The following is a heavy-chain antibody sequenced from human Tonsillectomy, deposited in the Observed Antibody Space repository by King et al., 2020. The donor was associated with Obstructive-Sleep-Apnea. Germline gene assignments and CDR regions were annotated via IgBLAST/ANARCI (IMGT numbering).Heavy chain of an antibody. CDR3: AKDEYYYGSGSYYQFDY. Sequence: VESGGSLRLSCAASGFTFSSYAMSWVRQAPGKGLEWVSAISGSGGRTYYADSVKGRFTISRDNSKNTLYLQMNSLRAEDTAVYYCAKDEYYYGSGSYYQFDYWGQGTLVTVSS. V-gene: IGHV3-23*01. CDR1: GFTFSSYA. D-gene: IGHD3-10*01. J-gene: IGHJ4*02. CDR2: ISGSGGRT.